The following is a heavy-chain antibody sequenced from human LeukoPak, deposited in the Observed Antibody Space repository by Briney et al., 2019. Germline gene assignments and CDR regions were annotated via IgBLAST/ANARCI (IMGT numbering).Heavy chain of an antibody. CDR3: AKPRRAAAGTKDAFDI. J-gene: IGHJ3*02. CDR2: ISGSGGST. Sequence: GGSLRLSCAASGFTFSSYAMSWVRQAPGKGLEWVSTISGSGGSTYYADSVKGRFTISRDNSNNTLYLQMNSLRAEDTAVYYCAKPRRAAAGTKDAFDIWGQGTMVTVSS. V-gene: IGHV3-23*01. D-gene: IGHD6-13*01. CDR1: GFTFSSYA.